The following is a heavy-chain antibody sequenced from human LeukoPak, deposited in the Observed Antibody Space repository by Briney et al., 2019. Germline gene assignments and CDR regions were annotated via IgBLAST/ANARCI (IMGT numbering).Heavy chain of an antibody. Sequence: SETLSLTCTVSGGSISSYYWSWIRQPAGKGLEWIGRISNSGTTNYNPSLKSRVSMSVATSKNQFSLKLSSVTAADTAVYYCARTLEYRWTRDAFDIWGQGTMVTVSS. D-gene: IGHD6-6*01. V-gene: IGHV4-4*07. CDR3: ARTLEYRWTRDAFDI. J-gene: IGHJ3*02. CDR1: GGSISSYY. CDR2: ISNSGTT.